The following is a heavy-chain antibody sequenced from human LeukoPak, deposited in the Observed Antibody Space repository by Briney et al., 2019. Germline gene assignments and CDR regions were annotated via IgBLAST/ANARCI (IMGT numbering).Heavy chain of an antibody. Sequence: SQTLSLTCVISGDSVSSNTASWNWIRQSPSRGLEWLGRTYYRSKWFNDYAVFVKSRIIINADTSKNQFSLQLNSVTPEDTAVYYCARDFDYWGQGTLVTVSS. J-gene: IGHJ4*02. CDR2: TYYRSKWFN. V-gene: IGHV6-1*01. CDR1: GDSVSSNTAS. CDR3: ARDFDY.